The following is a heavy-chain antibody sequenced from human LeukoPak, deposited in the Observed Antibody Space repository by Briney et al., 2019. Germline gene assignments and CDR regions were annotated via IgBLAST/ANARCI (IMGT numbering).Heavy chain of an antibody. D-gene: IGHD6-13*01. CDR3: ARVRPGIAATGTWAAPV. J-gene: IGHJ4*02. Sequence: SETLSLTCTVSGYSISSGYWWGWIRQSPGMGLEWTGSVHHSGSTYYNPSFKSRVTISVDTSKNQFSLKLSSVTAADTAVYYCARVRPGIAATGTWAAPVWGQGTLVTVSS. CDR1: GYSISSGYW. V-gene: IGHV4-38-2*02. CDR2: VHHSGST.